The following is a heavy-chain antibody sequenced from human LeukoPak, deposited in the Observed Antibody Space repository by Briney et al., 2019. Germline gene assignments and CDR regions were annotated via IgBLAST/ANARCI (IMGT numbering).Heavy chain of an antibody. D-gene: IGHD2-15*01. V-gene: IGHV4-59*01. J-gene: IGHJ4*02. CDR3: ARRYCSGGSCFNDY. CDR1: GGSISSYY. CDR2: IYYSGST. Sequence: MPSETLSLTCTVSGGSISSYYWSWIRQPPGKGLEWIGYIYYSGSTNYNPSLKSRVTISVDTSKNQFSLKLSSVTAADTAVYYCARRYCSGGSCFNDYWGQGTLVTVSS.